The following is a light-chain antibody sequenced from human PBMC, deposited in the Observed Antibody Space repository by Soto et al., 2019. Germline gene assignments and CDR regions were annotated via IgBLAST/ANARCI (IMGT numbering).Light chain of an antibody. Sequence: QSALTQPASVSGSPGQSITISCTGTSSDVGGYNYVSWYQQHPGKAPKLMIYDVSNRPSGVSNRFSGSKSGNTASLTISGLQAEDEAEYYCSSYTSTNTVVFGGGTKVTVL. CDR1: SSDVGGYNY. V-gene: IGLV2-14*03. J-gene: IGLJ2*01. CDR2: DVS. CDR3: SSYTSTNTVV.